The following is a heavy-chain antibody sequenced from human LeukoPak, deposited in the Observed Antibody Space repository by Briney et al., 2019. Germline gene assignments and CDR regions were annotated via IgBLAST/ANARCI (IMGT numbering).Heavy chain of an antibody. CDR3: ARGSYSLDAFDI. CDR2: ISYDGSTK. D-gene: IGHD1-26*01. Sequence: GGSLRLSCAASGFTFSSHAMHWVRQAPGKGLEWVSFISYDGSTKTYADSVKGRFTTSRDISLHLQMNSLRVEDTAVYYCARGSYSLDAFDIWGQGTMVTVSS. V-gene: IGHV3-30*02. CDR1: GFTFSSHA. J-gene: IGHJ3*02.